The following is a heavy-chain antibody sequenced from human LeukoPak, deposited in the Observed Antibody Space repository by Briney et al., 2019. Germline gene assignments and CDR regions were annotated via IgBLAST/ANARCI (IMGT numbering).Heavy chain of an antibody. D-gene: IGHD5-18*01. CDR1: GGSISSYY. CDR3: ARAMIGYTFGPFDY. V-gene: IGHV4-4*07. CDR2: IYTSGST. J-gene: IGHJ4*02. Sequence: SETLSLTCTVSGGSISSYYWSWIRRPAGKGLEWIGRIYTSGSTNYNPSLKSRVTISVDKSKNQFSLELSSVTAADTAVYYCARAMIGYTFGPFDYWGQGTLVTVSS.